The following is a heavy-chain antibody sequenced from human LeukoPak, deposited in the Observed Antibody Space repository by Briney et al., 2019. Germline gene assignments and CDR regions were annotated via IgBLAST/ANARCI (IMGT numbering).Heavy chain of an antibody. D-gene: IGHD6-13*01. Sequence: PSETLSLTCTVSGGSISSSSYYWGWIRQPPGKGLEWIGSIYYSGSTYYNPSLKSRVTISVDTSKNQLSLKLSSVTAADTAVYYCARDTYSSSPAAAAAPYYYMDVWGKGTTVTVSS. J-gene: IGHJ6*03. V-gene: IGHV4-39*07. CDR3: ARDTYSSSPAAAAAPYYYMDV. CDR2: IYYSGST. CDR1: GGSISSSSYY.